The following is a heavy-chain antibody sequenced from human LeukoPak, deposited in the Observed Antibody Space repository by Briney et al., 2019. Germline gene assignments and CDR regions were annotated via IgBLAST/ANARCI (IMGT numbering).Heavy chain of an antibody. CDR2: ISSSSSII. CDR1: GFTFSSYS. CDR3: ARDMATMVRELPSARYMDV. V-gene: IGHV3-48*04. J-gene: IGHJ6*03. D-gene: IGHD3-10*01. Sequence: GGSLRLSCAASGFTFSSYSINWVRQAPGKGLEWVSYISSSSSIIYYADSVKGRFTISRDNAKNSLYLQMNSLRAEDTAVYYCARDMATMVRELPSARYMDVWGKGTTVTVSS.